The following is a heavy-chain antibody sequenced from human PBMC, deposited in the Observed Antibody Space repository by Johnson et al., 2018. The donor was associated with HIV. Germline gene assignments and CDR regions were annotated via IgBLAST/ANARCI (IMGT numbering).Heavy chain of an antibody. CDR2: ISYDGSNK. Sequence: QVQLVESGGGVVRPGGSLRLSCAASGFTFDDYGMSWVRQAPGKGLEWVAVISYDGSNKYYADSVKGRFTISRDNSKNTLYLQMNSLRAEDTAVYYCARGRRIQLWLLADAFDIWGQGTMVTVSS. J-gene: IGHJ3*02. CDR1: GFTFDDYG. D-gene: IGHD5-18*01. CDR3: ARGRRIQLWLLADAFDI. V-gene: IGHV3-30*03.